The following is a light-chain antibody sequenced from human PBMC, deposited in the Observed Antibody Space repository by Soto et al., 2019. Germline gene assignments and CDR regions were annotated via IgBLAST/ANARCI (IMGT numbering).Light chain of an antibody. J-gene: IGKJ5*01. V-gene: IGKV3-20*01. CDR1: QYISGGY. Sequence: EIVLTQSPDTLSLSPGEWGTLSCRATQYISGGYLAWYQQRPGQAPRLLIYGASNRATGIPDRISGSGSGKDFTLTISRVAPEDLAVYYCQQYGNSPITFGQGTRLEIK. CDR3: QQYGNSPIT. CDR2: GAS.